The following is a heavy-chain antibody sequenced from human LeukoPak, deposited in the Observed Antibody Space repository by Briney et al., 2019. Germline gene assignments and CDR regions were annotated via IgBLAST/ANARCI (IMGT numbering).Heavy chain of an antibody. V-gene: IGHV3-23*01. CDR3: AKDLRGYDFWSGYYRGNWFDP. Sequence: GGSLRLSCAASGFDFSDYAMNWVRQAPGKGLEWVSAISGSGGSTYYADSVKGRFTISRDNSKNTLYLQMNSLRAEDTAVYYCAKDLRGYDFWSGYYRGNWFDPWGQGTLVTVSS. D-gene: IGHD3-3*01. CDR1: GFDFSDYA. CDR2: ISGSGGST. J-gene: IGHJ5*02.